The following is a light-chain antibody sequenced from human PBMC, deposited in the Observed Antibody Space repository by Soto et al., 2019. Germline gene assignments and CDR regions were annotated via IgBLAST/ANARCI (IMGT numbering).Light chain of an antibody. CDR1: QNVGIN. Sequence: TQSPSSLSASVGDRVTITCRASQNVGINLVWYRQKPGQARRLLIYGASARATGDTARLSGSGCGTECTLSTSSLQSEDFAVYYCQQSSNWPPDRLTFGGGTKVDIK. CDR3: QQSSNWPPDRLT. V-gene: IGKV3-15*01. J-gene: IGKJ4*01. CDR2: GAS.